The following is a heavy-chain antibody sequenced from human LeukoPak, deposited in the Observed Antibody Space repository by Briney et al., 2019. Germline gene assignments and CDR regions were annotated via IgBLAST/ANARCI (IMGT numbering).Heavy chain of an antibody. CDR3: AKDNRRHYTSGPNPDSLH. J-gene: IGHJ4*02. CDR2: ISWNSGTI. Sequence: GGSLRLSCAGSGFIFNNYDMHWVRQPPGKGLEWVSGISWNSGTIDYADSVRGRFTISRDNAKNSLYLQMDSLRVEDTAFYYCAKDNRRHYTSGPNPDSLHWGQGALVTVSS. V-gene: IGHV3-9*01. CDR1: GFIFNNYD. D-gene: IGHD6-19*01.